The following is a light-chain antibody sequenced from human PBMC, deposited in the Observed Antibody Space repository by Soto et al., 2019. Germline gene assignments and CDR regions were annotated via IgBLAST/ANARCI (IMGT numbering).Light chain of an antibody. CDR1: SSDVGAYNY. CDR3: CSYAGTYSYV. Sequence: QSVLTQPRSVSGSPGQSVTISCTGTSSDVGAYNYVSWYQQHPGQAPKFMIYDVSKRPSGVPDRFSGSKSGNTASLTISGLQADDEADYYCCSYAGTYSYVFGTGTKATVL. J-gene: IGLJ1*01. CDR2: DVS. V-gene: IGLV2-11*01.